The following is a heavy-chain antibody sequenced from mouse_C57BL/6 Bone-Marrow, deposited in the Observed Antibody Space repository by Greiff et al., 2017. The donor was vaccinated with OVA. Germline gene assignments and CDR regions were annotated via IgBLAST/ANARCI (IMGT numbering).Heavy chain of an antibody. J-gene: IGHJ2*01. Sequence: EVQLVESEGGLVQPGSSMKLSCTASGFTFSDYYMAWVRQVPEKGLEWVANINYDGSSTYYLDSLKSRFIISRDNAKNILYLQMSSLKSEDTATYYCARDRGYYDYDREYYFDYWGQGTTLTVSS. D-gene: IGHD2-4*01. V-gene: IGHV5-16*01. CDR2: INYDGSST. CDR1: GFTFSDYY. CDR3: ARDRGYYDYDREYYFDY.